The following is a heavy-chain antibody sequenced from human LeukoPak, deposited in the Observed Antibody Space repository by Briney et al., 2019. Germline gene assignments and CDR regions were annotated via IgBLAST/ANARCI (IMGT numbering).Heavy chain of an antibody. J-gene: IGHJ3*02. Sequence: PGGSLRLSCAASGFTFSSYSMNWVRQAPGKGLEWVSSISSSSSYIYYADSVKGRFTISRDNAKNSLYLQMNSLRAEDTAVYYCARDLPYITMIVGGAFDIWGQGTMVTVSS. CDR1: GFTFSSYS. CDR3: ARDLPYITMIVGGAFDI. D-gene: IGHD3-22*01. CDR2: ISSSSSYI. V-gene: IGHV3-21*01.